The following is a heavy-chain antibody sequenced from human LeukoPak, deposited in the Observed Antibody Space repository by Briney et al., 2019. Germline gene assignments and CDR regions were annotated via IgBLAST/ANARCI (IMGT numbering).Heavy chain of an antibody. CDR1: GGTFSSYA. CDR3: ARDAQSIAARYYYYHGMDV. J-gene: IGHJ6*02. Sequence: SVKVSCKASGGTFSSYAISWVRQAPGQGLEWMGRIIPILGIANYAQKFQGRVTITADKSTSTAYMELSSLRSEDTAVYYCARDAQSIAARYYYYHGMDVWGQGTTVTVSS. CDR2: IIPILGIA. D-gene: IGHD6-6*01. V-gene: IGHV1-69*04.